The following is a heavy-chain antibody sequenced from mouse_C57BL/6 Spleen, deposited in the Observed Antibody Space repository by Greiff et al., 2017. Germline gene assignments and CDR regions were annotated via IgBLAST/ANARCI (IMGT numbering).Heavy chain of an antibody. V-gene: IGHV5-4*03. CDR1: GFTFSSYA. Sequence: EVKLVESGGGLVKPGGSLKLSCAASGFTFSSYAMSWVRQTPEKRLEWVATISDGGSYTYYPDNVKGRFTIPRDNAKNNLYLHMSHLKSEDTAMYYCARAGSSNGQGFAYWGQGTLVTVSA. J-gene: IGHJ3*01. D-gene: IGHD1-1*01. CDR2: ISDGGSYT. CDR3: ARAGSSNGQGFAY.